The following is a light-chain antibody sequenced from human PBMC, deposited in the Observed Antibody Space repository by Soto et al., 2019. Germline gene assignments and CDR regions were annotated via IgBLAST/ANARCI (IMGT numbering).Light chain of an antibody. J-gene: IGKJ4*01. V-gene: IGKV3-20*01. Sequence: EIVLTQSPGTLSLSPGERATLSCRASQPLRSIYLAWYQQKHGQAPRLLIFGASTRATGIPDRFSGSGSGTDFTLTISRLEPEDFAVYYCQQYGSSHLTFGGGTKVDIK. CDR3: QQYGSSHLT. CDR2: GAS. CDR1: QPLRSIY.